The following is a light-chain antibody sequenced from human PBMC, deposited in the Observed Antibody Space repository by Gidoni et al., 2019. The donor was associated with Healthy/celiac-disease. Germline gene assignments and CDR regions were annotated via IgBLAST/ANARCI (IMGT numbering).Light chain of an antibody. CDR1: QSISTW. CDR3: QQYNSYPWT. V-gene: IGKV1-5*03. CDR2: KAS. Sequence: DIQMTQSPSTLSASVGDRVTITCRASQSISTWLAWYQQKPEKAPKLLIYKASSLESGVPSRFSGRGSGTEFTLTISSLQPDDFATYYCQQYNSYPWTFGQGTKVEIK. J-gene: IGKJ1*01.